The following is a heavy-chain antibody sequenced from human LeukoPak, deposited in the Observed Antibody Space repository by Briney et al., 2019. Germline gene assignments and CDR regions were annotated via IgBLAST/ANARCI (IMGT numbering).Heavy chain of an antibody. D-gene: IGHD3-16*01. CDR2: ISAYNGNT. CDR3: ARDSRHYGLDY. Sequence: ASVKVSCKASGGTFSRYIITWVRQGPGQGLEWMGWISAYNGNTNYAQKLQGRVTMTTDTSTSTAYMELRSLRSDDTAVYYCARDSRHYGLDYWGQGTLVTVSS. CDR1: GGTFSRYI. V-gene: IGHV1-18*01. J-gene: IGHJ4*02.